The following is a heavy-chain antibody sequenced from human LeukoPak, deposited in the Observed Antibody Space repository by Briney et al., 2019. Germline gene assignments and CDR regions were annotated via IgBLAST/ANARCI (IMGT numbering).Heavy chain of an antibody. V-gene: IGHV3-48*04. D-gene: IGHD6-19*01. CDR2: ITTGGSSI. J-gene: IGHJ4*02. Sequence: GGSLRLSCAGSGFTFSAYAMAWVCQVSGKGLECVSHITTGGSSIFYADSVKGRFTISRDNAKNSLYLQMNSLRVEDAAVYYCARVRYDSGWYDYWGQGTLVTVSS. CDR1: GFTFSAYA. CDR3: ARVRYDSGWYDY.